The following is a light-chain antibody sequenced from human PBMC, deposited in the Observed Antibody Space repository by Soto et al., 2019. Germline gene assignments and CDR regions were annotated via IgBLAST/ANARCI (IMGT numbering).Light chain of an antibody. CDR1: QSVNSN. J-gene: IGKJ4*01. Sequence: EIVMTQSPATLSVSPGERATLSCRASQSVNSNLAWYRQKPGQAPRLLISDASTRAPGVPARFSGSGSGTEFTLPISSLQSEDSGIYYCQQYNFWPPLTFGGGTKVEIK. V-gene: IGKV3-15*01. CDR2: DAS. CDR3: QQYNFWPPLT.